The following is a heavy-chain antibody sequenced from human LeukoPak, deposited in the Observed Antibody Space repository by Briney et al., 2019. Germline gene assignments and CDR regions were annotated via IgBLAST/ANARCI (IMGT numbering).Heavy chain of an antibody. CDR2: IYYSGST. J-gene: IGHJ4*02. CDR3: ARHMARGVGALDY. V-gene: IGHV4-59*01. Sequence: PSETLSLTCTVSGGSISSYYWSWIRQPPGKGLEWIGYIYYSGSTNYNPSLKSRVTISVDTSKNQFSLKLSSVTAADTAVNYCARHMARGVGALDYWGQGTLVTVSS. CDR1: GGSISSYY. D-gene: IGHD3-10*01.